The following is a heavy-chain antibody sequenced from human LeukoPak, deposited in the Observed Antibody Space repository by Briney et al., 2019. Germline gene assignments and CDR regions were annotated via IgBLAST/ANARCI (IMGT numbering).Heavy chain of an antibody. CDR2: ISGSGGST. CDR3: ARDRQTNWFDP. V-gene: IGHV3-23*01. J-gene: IGHJ5*02. Sequence: WGSPRLSCAASGFTLCSYAISWVRHAPGKGLGWVSAISGSGGSTYYADSVKGRFTISRDNSKNTLYLQMNSLRAEDTAVYYCARDRQTNWFDPWGQGTLVTVSS. CDR1: GFTLCSYA.